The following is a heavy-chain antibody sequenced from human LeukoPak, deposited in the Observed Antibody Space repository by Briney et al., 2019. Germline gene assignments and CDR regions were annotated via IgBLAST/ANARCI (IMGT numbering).Heavy chain of an antibody. CDR3: ARAKPGGNWFDP. J-gene: IGHJ5*02. D-gene: IGHD3-16*01. Sequence: GGSLRLSCAASGFTLRTYWMHWVRQAPGKGLLWVSRINTDGSGTTYADSVKGRFTISRDNANNTLYLQMNSLRAEDTALYYCARAKPGGNWFDPWGQGTLVTVSS. CDR1: GFTLRTYW. CDR2: INTDGSGT. V-gene: IGHV3-74*01.